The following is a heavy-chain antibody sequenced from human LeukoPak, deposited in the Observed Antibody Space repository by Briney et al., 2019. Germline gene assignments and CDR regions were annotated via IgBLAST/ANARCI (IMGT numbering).Heavy chain of an antibody. J-gene: IGHJ3*02. CDR1: GFTFSDYY. CDR3: ARDDGFIKAWAFDI. CDR2: ISSSGSTI. Sequence: PGGSLRLSCAASGFTFSDYYMSWIRQAPGKGLEWVSYISSSGSTIYYADSVKGRFTISRDNAKNSLYLQMNSLRAEDTAVYYCARDDGFIKAWAFDIWGQGTMVTVSS. D-gene: IGHD3-10*01. V-gene: IGHV3-11*04.